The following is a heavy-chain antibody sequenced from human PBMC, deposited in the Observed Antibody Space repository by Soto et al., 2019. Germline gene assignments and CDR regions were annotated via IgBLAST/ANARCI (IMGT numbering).Heavy chain of an antibody. CDR3: AKGRCSGGACSYTFDV. CDR2: VSGSGGST. V-gene: IGHV3-23*01. CDR1: GVTFSSYT. Sequence: GGSLRLSCAASGVTFSSYTMNWVSQAPGKGLEWVSAVSGSGGSTTYADSVKGRFTISRDNSMNTLYLQMNSLRAEDTAAYYCAKGRCSGGACSYTFDVWGQGTMVTVSS. J-gene: IGHJ3*01. D-gene: IGHD2-15*01.